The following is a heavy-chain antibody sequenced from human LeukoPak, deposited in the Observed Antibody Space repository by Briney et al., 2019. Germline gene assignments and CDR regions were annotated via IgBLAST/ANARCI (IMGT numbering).Heavy chain of an antibody. Sequence: ASVKVSCKASGYTFTSYYMHWVRQAPGQGLEWMGIINPSGGSTSYAQKLQGRVTMTTDTSTSTAYMELRSLRSDDTAVYYCARAVSGSFGELLNWGQGTLVTVSS. CDR3: ARAVSGSFGELLN. D-gene: IGHD3-10*01. CDR2: INPSGGST. J-gene: IGHJ4*02. CDR1: GYTFTSYY. V-gene: IGHV1-46*01.